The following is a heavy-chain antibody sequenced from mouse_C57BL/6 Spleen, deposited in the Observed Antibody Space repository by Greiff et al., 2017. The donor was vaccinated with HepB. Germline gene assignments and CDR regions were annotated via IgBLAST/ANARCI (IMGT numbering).Heavy chain of an antibody. V-gene: IGHV1-53*01. CDR2: INPSNGGT. J-gene: IGHJ2*01. D-gene: IGHD1-1*01. CDR3: ARPLYYGSREYYFDY. CDR1: GYTFTSYW. Sequence: VQLQQSGTELVKPGASVKLSCKASGYTFTSYWMHWVKQRPGQGLEWIGNINPSNGGTNYNEKLKSKATLTVDKSSSTAYMQLSSLTSEDSAVYYCARPLYYGSREYYFDYWGQGTTLTVSS.